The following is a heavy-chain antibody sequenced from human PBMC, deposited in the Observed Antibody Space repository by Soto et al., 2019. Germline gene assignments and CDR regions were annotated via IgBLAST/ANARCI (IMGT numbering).Heavy chain of an antibody. CDR3: ARVYRGYSSSWYVYAFDI. CDR2: IYYSGST. D-gene: IGHD6-13*01. CDR1: GGSISSGGYY. V-gene: IGHV4-31*03. Sequence: QVQLQESGPGLVKPSQTLSLTCTVSGGSISSGGYYWSWIRQHPGTGLEWIGYIYYSGSTYYNPALKSRVTISVDTSKNQFSRKLSSVTAADTAVYYCARVYRGYSSSWYVYAFDIWGQGTMVTVSS. J-gene: IGHJ3*02.